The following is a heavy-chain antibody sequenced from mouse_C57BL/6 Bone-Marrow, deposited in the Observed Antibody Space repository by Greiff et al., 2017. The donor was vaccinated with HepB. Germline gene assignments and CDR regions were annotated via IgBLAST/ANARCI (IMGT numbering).Heavy chain of an antibody. J-gene: IGHJ2*01. D-gene: IGHD1-1*01. CDR1: GYTFTSYW. CDR3: ARRITTVPHYFDY. Sequence: QVQLQQPGAELVKPGASVKVSCKASGYTFTSYWMHWVKQRPGQGLEWIGRIHPNSGGTKYNEKFKSKATLTVDKPSSTAYMQLSSLTSEDSAVYYCARRITTVPHYFDYWGQGTTLTVSS. V-gene: IGHV1-72*01. CDR2: IHPNSGGT.